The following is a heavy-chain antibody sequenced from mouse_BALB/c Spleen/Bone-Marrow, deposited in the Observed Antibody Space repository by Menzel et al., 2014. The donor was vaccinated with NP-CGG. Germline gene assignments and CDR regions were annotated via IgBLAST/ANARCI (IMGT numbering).Heavy chain of an antibody. CDR2: IDPYNGDT. J-gene: IGHJ1*01. CDR3: TRYYRYDYWYFYV. V-gene: IGHV1S135*01. CDR1: GYSFTDYN. Sequence: GSWLANGYSFTDYNLYCVPQSHGRSLEWIGYIDPYNGDTTYTQQFKGKATLTVDKSSSTDIIHLNSLTSEDAAVYYCTRYYRYDYWYFYV. D-gene: IGHD2-14*01.